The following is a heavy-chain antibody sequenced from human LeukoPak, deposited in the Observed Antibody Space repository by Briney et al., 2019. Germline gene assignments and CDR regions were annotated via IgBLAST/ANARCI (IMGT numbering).Heavy chain of an antibody. CDR3: ARAPTGDYFDY. J-gene: IGHJ4*02. V-gene: IGHV3-20*04. CDR1: GYTFDDYG. Sequence: PGGSLRLSCAASGYTFDDYGMSWVRQAPGKGLKWVSGINWNGGSTGYADSVKGRFTISRDTAKNSLYLQMNSLRVEDTAVYYCARAPTGDYFDYWGQGTLVTVSS. CDR2: INWNGGST. D-gene: IGHD5-24*01.